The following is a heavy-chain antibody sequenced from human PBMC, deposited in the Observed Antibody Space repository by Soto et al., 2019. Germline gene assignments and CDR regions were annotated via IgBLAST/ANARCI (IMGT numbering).Heavy chain of an antibody. CDR2: ISAYNGNT. Sequence: ASVKFSCKASGYTFTSYGISWVRQAPGQGLEWMGWISAYNGNTNYAQKLQGRVTMTTDTSTSTAYMELRSLRSDDTAVYYCARVSRGYSGYDPFDYWGQGTLVTVSS. CDR1: GYTFTSYG. J-gene: IGHJ4*02. D-gene: IGHD5-12*01. V-gene: IGHV1-18*04. CDR3: ARVSRGYSGYDPFDY.